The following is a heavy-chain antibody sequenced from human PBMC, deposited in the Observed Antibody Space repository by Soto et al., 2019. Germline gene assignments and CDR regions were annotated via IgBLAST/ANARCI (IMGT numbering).Heavy chain of an antibody. CDR2: IYHSGST. J-gene: IGHJ4*02. CDR1: GGSIRSSNW. D-gene: IGHD3-22*01. Sequence: SETLSLTCAVSGGSIRSSNWWSWVRQPPGKGLEWIGEIYHSGSTNYNPSLKSRVTISVDKSKNQFSLKLSSVTAADTAVYYCARDGYYYDSSGYFSRPNDYWGQGTLVTVSS. V-gene: IGHV4-4*02. CDR3: ARDGYYYDSSGYFSRPNDY.